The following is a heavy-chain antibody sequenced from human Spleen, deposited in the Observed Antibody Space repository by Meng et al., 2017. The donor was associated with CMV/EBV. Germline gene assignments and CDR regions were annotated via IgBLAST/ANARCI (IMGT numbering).Heavy chain of an antibody. Sequence: FSLSTSGVGVGWIRQPPGKALEWLALIYWNDDKHYGPSLKSRLTITKDTSKNQVVLTMTNMDPVDTGTYYCAHSGQEWLLLGWFDPWGQGTLVTVSS. J-gene: IGHJ5*02. CDR1: FSLSTSGVG. D-gene: IGHD3-3*01. V-gene: IGHV2-5*01. CDR3: AHSGQEWLLLGWFDP. CDR2: IYWNDDK.